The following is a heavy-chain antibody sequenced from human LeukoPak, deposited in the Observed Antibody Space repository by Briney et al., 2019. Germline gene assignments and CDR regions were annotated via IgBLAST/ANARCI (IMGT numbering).Heavy chain of an antibody. CDR2: MYYGGST. Sequence: PSETLSLTCTVSGGSISSSSYYWGWIRQPPGKGLEWIGSMYYGGSTDYNPSLKTRVSISVDTPKNQFSLKLRSVTAADTAVYYCVREAATDYYDSSGYYRQTEVFDAWGQGTMVTVSS. D-gene: IGHD3-22*01. V-gene: IGHV4-39*07. CDR3: VREAATDYYDSSGYYRQTEVFDA. J-gene: IGHJ3*01. CDR1: GGSISSSSYY.